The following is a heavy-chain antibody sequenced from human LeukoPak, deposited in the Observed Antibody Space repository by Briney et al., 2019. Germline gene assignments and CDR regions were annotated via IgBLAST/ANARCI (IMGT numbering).Heavy chain of an antibody. J-gene: IGHJ4*02. V-gene: IGHV3-23*01. Sequence: GGSLRLSCAASGFTFSSYAMSWVRQAPGKGPEWVSAISGSGGSTYYADSVKGRFTISRDNSKNTLCLQMNSLRAEDTAVYYCAKGGSYYEDYFDYWGQGTLVTVSS. CDR3: AKGGSYYEDYFDY. D-gene: IGHD3-22*01. CDR1: GFTFSSYA. CDR2: ISGSGGST.